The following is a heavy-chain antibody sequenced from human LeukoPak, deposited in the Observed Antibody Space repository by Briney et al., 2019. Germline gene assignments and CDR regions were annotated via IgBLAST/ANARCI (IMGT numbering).Heavy chain of an antibody. CDR1: GGSISSYY. CDR3: ARVGSGLYSFDY. D-gene: IGHD6-19*01. J-gene: IGHJ4*02. V-gene: IGHV4-59*01. CDR2: VYYSGST. Sequence: SETLSLTCTVSGGSISSYYWSWLRQPPGKGLEGIGYVYYSGSTNYNPSLKSRVTISVDTSKNQFSLKLSSVTAADTAVYYCARVGSGLYSFDYWGQGTLVTVSS.